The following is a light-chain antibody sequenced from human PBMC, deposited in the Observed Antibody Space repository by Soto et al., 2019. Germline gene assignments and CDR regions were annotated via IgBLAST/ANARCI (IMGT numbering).Light chain of an antibody. Sequence: QSVLTQPPSVSGAPGQRVTISCTGSSSNIGAGYDVHWYQQLPGTAPKLLIYGNSNRPSGVPDRFSGSKSGTSASLAITVLQAEDEADYYCQSYDSSLSGSMVFGGGTKVTVL. V-gene: IGLV1-40*01. J-gene: IGLJ2*01. CDR1: SSNIGAGYD. CDR3: QSYDSSLSGSMV. CDR2: GNS.